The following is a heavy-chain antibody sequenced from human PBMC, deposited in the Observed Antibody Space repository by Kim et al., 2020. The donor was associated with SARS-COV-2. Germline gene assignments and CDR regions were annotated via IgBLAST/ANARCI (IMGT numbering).Heavy chain of an antibody. D-gene: IGHD2-2*01. CDR3: ARDLVPNCSSTSCSHYYYYYYGMDV. Sequence: ASVKVSCKASGYTFTSYGISWERQAPGQGLEWMGWISAYNGNTNYAQKLQGRVTMTTDTSTSTAYMELRSLSSDDTAVYYCARDLVPNCSSTSCSHYYYYYYGMDVWGQGTTVTVSS. CDR1: GYTFTSYG. CDR2: ISAYNGNT. J-gene: IGHJ6*02. V-gene: IGHV1-18*01.